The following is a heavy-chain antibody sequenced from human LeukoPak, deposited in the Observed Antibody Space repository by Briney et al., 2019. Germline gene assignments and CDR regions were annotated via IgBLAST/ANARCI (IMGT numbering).Heavy chain of an antibody. J-gene: IGHJ5*02. CDR1: GYTFTSYG. V-gene: IGHV1-69*04. D-gene: IGHD3-22*01. CDR2: IIPILGIA. Sequence: SVKVSCKASGYTFTSYGISWVRQAPGQGLEWMGRIIPILGIANYAQKFQGRVTITADKSTSTAYMELSSLRSEDTAVYYCARDGPSYYYDSSGYSAFDPWGQGTLVTVSS. CDR3: ARDGPSYYYDSSGYSAFDP.